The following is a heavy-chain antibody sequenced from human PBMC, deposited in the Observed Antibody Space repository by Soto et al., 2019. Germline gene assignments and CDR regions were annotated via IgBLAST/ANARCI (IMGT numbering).Heavy chain of an antibody. J-gene: IGHJ4*02. D-gene: IGHD3-10*01. V-gene: IGHV4-34*01. CDR1: GGSFSGYY. CDR3: ARGYGRNFDY. CDR2: INHSGST. Sequence: QVQLQQWGAGLLKPSETLSLTCAVYGGSFSGYYWNWIRQPPGKGLEWIGEINHSGSTNYNPSLKSRVTLSVASSKNQFSRRLCSVTAADSAVYYGARGYGRNFDYWGQGTLVTVSS.